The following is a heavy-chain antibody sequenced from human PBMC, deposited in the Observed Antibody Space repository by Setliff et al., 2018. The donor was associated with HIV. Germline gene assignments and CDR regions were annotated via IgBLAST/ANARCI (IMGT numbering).Heavy chain of an antibody. CDR2: ISGSSSYT. V-gene: IGHV3-21*05. D-gene: IGHD5-18*01. J-gene: IGHJ4*02. Sequence: GGSLRLSCAASGFTFSSYWMHWVRQAPGKGLEWVSYISGSSSYTNYADDVKGRFTISRDNAKNSLFLQMNSLRAEDTAVYYCASIELAAMVPVDYWGQGTLVTVSS. CDR3: ASIELAAMVPVDY. CDR1: GFTFSSYW.